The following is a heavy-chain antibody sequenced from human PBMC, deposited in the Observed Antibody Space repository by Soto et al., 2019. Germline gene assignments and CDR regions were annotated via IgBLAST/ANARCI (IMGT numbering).Heavy chain of an antibody. D-gene: IGHD3-22*01. Sequence: QVQLVESGAEVKKPGASVKVSCKASGYTFTNYGISWVRRAPGQGLEWMGWISGYNGNTKYAQKFQGRVTMTTDTPTNTAYMELRSLRSDDTAVYYCARDREYYYDSSGNYYYHYGMDVWGQGTRVTVS. J-gene: IGHJ6*01. CDR1: GYTFTNYG. CDR2: ISGYNGNT. CDR3: ARDREYYYDSSGNYYYHYGMDV. V-gene: IGHV1-18*04.